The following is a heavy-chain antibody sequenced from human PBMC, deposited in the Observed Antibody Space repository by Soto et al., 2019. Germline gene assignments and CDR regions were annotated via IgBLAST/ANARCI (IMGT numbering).Heavy chain of an antibody. D-gene: IGHD3-22*01. CDR2: ISWNSGSI. CDR1: GFTFDDYA. CDR3: AKDIGHYYDSSGSGY. V-gene: IGHV3-9*01. Sequence: GGSLRLSCAASGFTFDDYAMHWVRQAPGKGLEWVSGISWNSGSIGYVDSVKGRFTISRDNAKNSLYLQMNSLRAEDTALYYCAKDIGHYYDSSGSGYWGQGTLVTVSS. J-gene: IGHJ4*02.